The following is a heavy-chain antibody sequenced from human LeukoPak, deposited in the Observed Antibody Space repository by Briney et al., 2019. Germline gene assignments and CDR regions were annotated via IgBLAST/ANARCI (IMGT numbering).Heavy chain of an antibody. D-gene: IGHD3-22*01. J-gene: IGHJ4*02. Sequence: GGSLRLSCAASGFTFDDYGMSWVRQAPGKGLEWVSGINWNGGSTGYADSVKGRFTISRDNAKNSLYLQMNSLRAEDTALYYCARDTYYYDSSGYYRLDYWGQGTLVTVSS. CDR2: INWNGGST. CDR3: ARDTYYYDSSGYYRLDY. CDR1: GFTFDDYG. V-gene: IGHV3-20*04.